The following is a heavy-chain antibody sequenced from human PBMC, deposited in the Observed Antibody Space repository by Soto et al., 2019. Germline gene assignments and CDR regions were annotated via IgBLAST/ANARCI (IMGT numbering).Heavy chain of an antibody. J-gene: IGHJ4*02. D-gene: IGHD2-21*01. Sequence: SETLSLTCTVSGGSISSGNYYWSWIRQPPGKGLEWIGFISYSGSTYYSTSLKSRVIISVDTSKNQFSLKLSFVTAADTAVYYCARGVIHWGQGTLVTVSS. CDR2: ISYSGST. CDR1: GGSISSGNYY. CDR3: ARGVIH. V-gene: IGHV4-30-4*01.